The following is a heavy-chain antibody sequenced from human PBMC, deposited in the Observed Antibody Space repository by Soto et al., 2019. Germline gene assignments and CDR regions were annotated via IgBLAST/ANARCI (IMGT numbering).Heavy chain of an antibody. CDR1: GYSFTSYC. J-gene: IGHJ4*02. Sequence: PGESLKISCKGSGYSFTSYCIGWVRQMPGKGLEWMGIIYPGDSDTRYSPSFQGQVTISADKSISTAYLQWSSLKASDTAMYYCARHNSYYDILTGCDYWGQGTLVTVSS. V-gene: IGHV5-51*01. CDR3: ARHNSYYDILTGCDY. CDR2: IYPGDSDT. D-gene: IGHD3-9*01.